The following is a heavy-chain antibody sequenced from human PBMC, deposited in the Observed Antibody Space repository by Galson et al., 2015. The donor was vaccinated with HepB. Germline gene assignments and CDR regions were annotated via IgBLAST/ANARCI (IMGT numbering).Heavy chain of an antibody. Sequence: SVKVSCKASGYTFTSHALNWVRQAPGQGLEWMGWINTNTGNPGYAQGFAGRFVFSLDTSVSTAHLQISSLKAEDTAVYYCASTSTVADGLGMDVWGQGTAVTVSS. CDR3: ASTSTVADGLGMDV. CDR2: INTNTGNP. D-gene: IGHD4-11*01. J-gene: IGHJ6*02. V-gene: IGHV7-4-1*02. CDR1: GYTFTSHA.